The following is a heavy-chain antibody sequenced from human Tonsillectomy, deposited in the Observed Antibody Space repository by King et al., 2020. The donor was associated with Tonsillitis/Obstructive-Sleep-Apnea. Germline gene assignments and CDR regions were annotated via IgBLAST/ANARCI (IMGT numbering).Heavy chain of an antibody. CDR2: IKSKTDGGTT. J-gene: IGHJ4*02. V-gene: IGHV3-15*01. CDR3: TTPIDIVVEPAAILAFDY. CDR1: GFTFSNAW. D-gene: IGHD2-2*02. Sequence: VQLVESGGGLVKPGGSLRLSCAASGFTFSNAWMSWVRQAPGKGLEWVGRIKSKTDGGTTDYAAPVKGRFTISRDDSKNTLYLQMNSLKTEDTAVYYCTTPIDIVVEPAAILAFDYWGQGTLVTVSS.